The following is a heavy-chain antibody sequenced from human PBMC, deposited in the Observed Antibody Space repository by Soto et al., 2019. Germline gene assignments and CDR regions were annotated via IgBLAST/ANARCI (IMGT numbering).Heavy chain of an antibody. Sequence: PGGSLRLSCTASGFTFSSYAMSWVRQAPGKGLEWVSRISGSDGNTYYADSVKGRFTISRDNSKNTLYLQMSSLRAEDTAVYYCAKVGTDADYVEWWGQGTPVPVSS. J-gene: IGHJ4*02. CDR3: AKVGTDADYVEW. D-gene: IGHD4-17*01. CDR2: ISGSDGNT. V-gene: IGHV3-23*01. CDR1: GFTFSSYA.